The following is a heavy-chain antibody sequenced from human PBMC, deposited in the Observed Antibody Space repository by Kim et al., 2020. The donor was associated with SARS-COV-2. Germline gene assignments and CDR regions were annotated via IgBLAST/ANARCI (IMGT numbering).Heavy chain of an antibody. D-gene: IGHD1-26*01. CDR2: ISSSSSYI. J-gene: IGHJ4*02. CDR3: ASGGGSYYDLGDY. Sequence: GGSLRLSCAASGFTFSSYSMNWVRQAPGKGLEWVSSISSSSSYIYYADSVKGRFTISRDNAKNSLYLQMNSLRAEDTAVYYCASGGGSYYDLGDYWGQGTLVTVSS. V-gene: IGHV3-21*01. CDR1: GFTFSSYS.